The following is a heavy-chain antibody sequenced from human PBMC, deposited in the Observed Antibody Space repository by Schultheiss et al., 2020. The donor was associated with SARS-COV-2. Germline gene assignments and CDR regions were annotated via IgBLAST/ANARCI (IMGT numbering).Heavy chain of an antibody. D-gene: IGHD2-15*01. Sequence: GGSLRLSCAASGFTFSNAWMSWVRQAPGKGLEWVGRIKSKTDGGTTDYAAPVKGRFTISRDDSKNTLYLQMNSLKTEDTAVYYCTTEECSGGSCFAFDYWGQGTLVTVSS. CDR1: GFTFSNAW. J-gene: IGHJ4*02. CDR3: TTEECSGGSCFAFDY. CDR2: IKSKTDGGTT. V-gene: IGHV3-15*01.